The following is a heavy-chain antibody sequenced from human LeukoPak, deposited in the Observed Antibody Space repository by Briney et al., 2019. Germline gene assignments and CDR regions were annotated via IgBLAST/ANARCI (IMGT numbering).Heavy chain of an antibody. D-gene: IGHD3-22*01. J-gene: IGHJ4*02. CDR2: ISSSGSTI. CDR3: ARDRDITVIVHFDS. V-gene: IGHV3-48*03. Sequence: GGSLRLSCAASGFTFGHYEMNWVRQARGKGLEWVSYISSSGSTIYYADSVKGRFTVSRDNAKKSLSLQMNSLRAEDTAVYYCARDRDITVIVHFDSCGQGTLVTVSS. CDR1: GFTFGHYE.